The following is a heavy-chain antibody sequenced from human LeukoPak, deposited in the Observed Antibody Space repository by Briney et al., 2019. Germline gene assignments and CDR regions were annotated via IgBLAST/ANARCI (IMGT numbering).Heavy chain of an antibody. CDR3: ARVGRVSIYPSYIDD. CDR2: ISDDGRDV. Sequence: GTSLRLSCEAAGFTFSTFPMPWVRQTPDKGLEWVAVISDDGRDVYYADSVKGRFTISRDNSKNTLYLQMHSVSPEDTAVVYCARVGRVSIYPSYIDDWGKGTTVTVS. CDR1: GFTFSTFP. V-gene: IGHV3-30*04. J-gene: IGHJ6*03. D-gene: IGHD6-6*01.